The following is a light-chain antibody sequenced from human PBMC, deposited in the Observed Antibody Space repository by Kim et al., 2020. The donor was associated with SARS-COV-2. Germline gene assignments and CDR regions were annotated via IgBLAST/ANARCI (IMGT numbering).Light chain of an antibody. CDR2: AAS. CDR1: QSISSY. J-gene: IGKJ2*01. V-gene: IGKV1-39*01. CDR3: QQSYSTLYT. Sequence: SASVGDRVTITCRASQSISSYLNWYQQKPGKAPKLLMYAASSLQSGVPSRFSGSGSGTDFTLTISSLQPEDFATYYCQQSYSTLYTFGQGTKLEI.